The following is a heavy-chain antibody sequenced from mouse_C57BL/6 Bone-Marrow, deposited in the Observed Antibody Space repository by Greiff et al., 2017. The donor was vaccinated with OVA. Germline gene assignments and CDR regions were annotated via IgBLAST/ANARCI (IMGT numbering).Heavy chain of an antibody. D-gene: IGHD1-1*01. CDR3: TRDGIYYAWFAY. Sequence: EVKLQESGEGLVKPGGSLKLSCAASGFTFSSYAMSWVRQTPEKRLEWVAYISSGGDYIYYADTVKGRFTISRDNARNTLYLQMSSLKSEDTAMYYCTRDGIYYAWFAYWGQGTLVTVSA. CDR2: ISSGGDYI. V-gene: IGHV5-9-1*02. J-gene: IGHJ3*01. CDR1: GFTFSSYA.